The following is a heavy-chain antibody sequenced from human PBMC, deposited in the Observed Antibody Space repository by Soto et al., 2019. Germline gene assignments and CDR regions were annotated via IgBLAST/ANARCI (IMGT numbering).Heavy chain of an antibody. V-gene: IGHV3-23*01. D-gene: IGHD2-21*02. Sequence: EVQLLESGGGLVQPGGSLRLSCAASGFTFSSYAMSLVRQAPGKGLEWVSAISGSGGSTYYADSVKGRFTISRDNSKNTLYLQMNSLRAEDTAVYYCAKDRDRGIVVVTASTDYWGQGTLVTVSS. CDR1: GFTFSSYA. J-gene: IGHJ4*02. CDR2: ISGSGGST. CDR3: AKDRDRGIVVVTASTDY.